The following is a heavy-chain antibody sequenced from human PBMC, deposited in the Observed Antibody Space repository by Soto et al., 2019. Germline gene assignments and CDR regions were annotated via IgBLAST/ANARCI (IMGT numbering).Heavy chain of an antibody. CDR3: ARDSWYGGNSGKFDY. CDR1: GFTFRDYY. Sequence: QVQLVESGGGLVKPGGSLRLSCAASGFTFRDYYMRWIRQAPVKGLEWVSYIRSSGSTIYYADSVKGRFTISRDNAKNSLYLQMNSLRAEDTAVYYCARDSWYGGNSGKFDYWGQGTLVTVSS. D-gene: IGHD2-21*02. CDR2: IRSSGSTI. V-gene: IGHV3-11*01. J-gene: IGHJ4*02.